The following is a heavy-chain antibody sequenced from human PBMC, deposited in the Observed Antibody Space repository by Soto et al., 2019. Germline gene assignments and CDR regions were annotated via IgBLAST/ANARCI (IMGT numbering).Heavy chain of an antibody. CDR3: ARTVLGPDLLADSFVDYYYYMDV. Sequence: SETLSLTCAVYGGSFSGYYWSWIRQPPGKGLEWIGEINHSGSTSYNPSLKSRVTISADSSKSQFSLRLNSVTAADTAVYYCARTVLGPDLLADSFVDYYYYMDVWGQGTTVTVSS. J-gene: IGHJ6*03. CDR1: GGSFSGYY. V-gene: IGHV4-34*01. D-gene: IGHD3-9*01. CDR2: INHSGST.